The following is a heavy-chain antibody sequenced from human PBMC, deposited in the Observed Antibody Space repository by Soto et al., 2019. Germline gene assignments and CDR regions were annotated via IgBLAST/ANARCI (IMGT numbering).Heavy chain of an antibody. D-gene: IGHD3-16*01. CDR1: GFTFNTFE. J-gene: IGHJ5*01. CDR2: ISDDSSRT. V-gene: IGHV3-23*01. Sequence: EVQLLESGGGLVQPGGSLRLSCAASGFTFNTFEMSWVRQAPGRGLEWVSFISDDSSRTYYADAGKGRFTISRDNSKYTLYLQMNSLTAEDTAVYACVKGGWLDFWGQGTLVTXSS. CDR3: VKGGWLDF.